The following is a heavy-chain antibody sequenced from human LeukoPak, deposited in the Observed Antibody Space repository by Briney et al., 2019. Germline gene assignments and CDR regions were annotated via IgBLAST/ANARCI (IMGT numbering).Heavy chain of an antibody. J-gene: IGHJ4*02. V-gene: IGHV4-59*08. CDR1: GGSISSYY. CDR2: SSHSGYT. CDR3: ASQTSGAPFDY. D-gene: IGHD3-10*01. Sequence: KPSETLSHTCTLSGGSISSYYWTWIRQPPGKGLEWIGYSSHSGYTNYNPSLKSPVTVSVDTSKNQFSLKWSSVTAADTAVYYRASQTSGAPFDYWGQGTLVTVSS.